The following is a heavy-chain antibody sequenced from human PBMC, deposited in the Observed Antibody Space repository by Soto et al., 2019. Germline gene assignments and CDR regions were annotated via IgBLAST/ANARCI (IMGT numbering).Heavy chain of an antibody. D-gene: IGHD6-19*01. CDR2: INHSGST. J-gene: IGHJ4*02. CDR3: ARHLENSSGWYVGDFDY. CDR1: GGSFSGYY. V-gene: IGHV4-34*01. Sequence: SETLSLTCAVYGGSFSGYYWSWIRQPPGKGLEWIGEINHSGSTNYNPSLKSRVTISVDTSKNQFSLKLSSVTAADTAVYYCARHLENSSGWYVGDFDYWGQGTLVTSPQ.